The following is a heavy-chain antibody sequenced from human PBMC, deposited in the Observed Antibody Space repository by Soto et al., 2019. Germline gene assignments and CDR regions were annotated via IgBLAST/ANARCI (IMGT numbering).Heavy chain of an antibody. Sequence: QVQPVESGGGVVQPGRSLRLSCAASGFTFSSYAMHWVRQAPGKGLEWVAVISYDGSNKYYADSVKGRFTISRDNSKNTLYLQMNSLRAEDTAVYYCARGLVVPAANLDYWGQGTLVTVSS. J-gene: IGHJ4*02. CDR2: ISYDGSNK. D-gene: IGHD2-2*01. CDR3: ARGLVVPAANLDY. V-gene: IGHV3-30-3*01. CDR1: GFTFSSYA.